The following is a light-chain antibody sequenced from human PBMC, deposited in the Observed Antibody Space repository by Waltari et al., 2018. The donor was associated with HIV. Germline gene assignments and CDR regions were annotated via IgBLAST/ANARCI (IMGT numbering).Light chain of an antibody. V-gene: IGKV3-20*01. CDR2: GAS. CDR3: HQYGNSPPFT. CDR1: QSVDGSY. Sequence: EVVLTQSPVTLSLSPGERATLSCRASQSVDGSYLAWYQQKGGQPPRLLIYGASTRATGIPDRFSGSWSGTDFTLTISRLEPEDCAVYYCHQYGNSPPFTFGPGTIVDIK. J-gene: IGKJ3*01.